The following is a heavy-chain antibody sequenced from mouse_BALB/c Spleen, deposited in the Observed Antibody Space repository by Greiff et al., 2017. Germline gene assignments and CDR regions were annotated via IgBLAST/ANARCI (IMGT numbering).Heavy chain of an antibody. V-gene: IGHV1-69*02. Sequence: VKLMESGGDLVKPGAPVKLSCKASGYTFTSYWMNWVKQRPGRGLEWIGRIDPSDSETHYNQKFKDKATLTVDKSSSTAYIQLSSLTSEDSAVYYCARRGGNYAMDYWGQGTSVTVSS. CDR1: GYTFTSYW. CDR2: IDPSDSET. CDR3: ARRGGNYAMDY. J-gene: IGHJ4*01.